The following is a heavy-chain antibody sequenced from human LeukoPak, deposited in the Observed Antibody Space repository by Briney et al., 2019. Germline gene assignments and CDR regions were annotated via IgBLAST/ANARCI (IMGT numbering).Heavy chain of an antibody. CDR3: ARRTRHYSGSYYVDY. Sequence: KASETLSLTCTVSGGSISSGGYYWSWIRQHPGKGLEWIGYIYYSGSTYYNPSLKSRVTISVDTSKNQFSLKLSSVTAADTAAYYCARRTRHYSGSYYVDYWGQGTLVTVSS. D-gene: IGHD1-26*01. CDR1: GGSISSGGYY. CDR2: IYYSGST. J-gene: IGHJ4*02. V-gene: IGHV4-31*03.